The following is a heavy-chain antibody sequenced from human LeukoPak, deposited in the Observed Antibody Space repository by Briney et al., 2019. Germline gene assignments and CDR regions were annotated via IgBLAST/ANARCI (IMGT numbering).Heavy chain of an antibody. CDR3: VRGGARSHDY. Sequence: PGGSLTLSCAASGFPLNSRWMHWVRQAPGKGLMWDSRIENDGIATTYAESVKGRFTISRDDAKNTLYLQMNSLRLDDTAVYFCVRGGARSHDYWGQGTLVTVSS. V-gene: IGHV3-74*03. J-gene: IGHJ4*02. D-gene: IGHD1-26*01. CDR1: GFPLNSRW. CDR2: IENDGIAT.